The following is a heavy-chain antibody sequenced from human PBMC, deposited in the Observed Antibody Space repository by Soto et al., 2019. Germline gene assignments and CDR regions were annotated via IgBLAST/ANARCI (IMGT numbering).Heavy chain of an antibody. CDR1: GGSISSYY. D-gene: IGHD3-22*01. J-gene: IGHJ3*02. CDR2: IYYSGST. Sequence: SDTLSRGFPVSGGSISSYYWSWIRQTTGKGLEWIGYIYYSGSTNYNPSLKSRVTRPVDTSKKHVSLKLSSVTASDTCVYCCARFRGSGYDGHAFDIWGQGQMV. CDR3: ARFRGSGYDGHAFDI. V-gene: IGHV4-59*01.